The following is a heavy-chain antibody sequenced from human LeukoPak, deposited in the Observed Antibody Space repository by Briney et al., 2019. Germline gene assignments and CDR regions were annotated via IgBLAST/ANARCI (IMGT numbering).Heavy chain of an antibody. CDR1: GFTFSSYS. J-gene: IGHJ4*02. Sequence: GALRLSCAASGFTFSSYSMNWVRQAPGKGLEWVSSISSSSSSYIYYADSVKGRFTISRDNAKNSLYLQMNSLGAEDTAVYYCARGGEYYDSSGYYYPEGRYFDYWGQGTLVTVSS. CDR2: ISSSSSSYI. CDR3: ARGGEYYDSSGYYYPEGRYFDY. D-gene: IGHD3-22*01. V-gene: IGHV3-21*01.